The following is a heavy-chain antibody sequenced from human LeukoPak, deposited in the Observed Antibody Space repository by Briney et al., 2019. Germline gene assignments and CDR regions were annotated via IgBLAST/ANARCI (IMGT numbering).Heavy chain of an antibody. Sequence: GGSLRLSCEASGFIFSDFYMTWVRQAPGTGLEWVATINQDGSAEYYVDSVKDRFTMSRDNAKNSVYLQMDSLRAEETALYYCARSVGASNNYFYYGMDVWGQGTTVTVSS. V-gene: IGHV3-7*01. CDR1: GFIFSDFY. CDR3: ARSVGASNNYFYYGMDV. D-gene: IGHD1-26*01. J-gene: IGHJ6*02. CDR2: INQDGSAE.